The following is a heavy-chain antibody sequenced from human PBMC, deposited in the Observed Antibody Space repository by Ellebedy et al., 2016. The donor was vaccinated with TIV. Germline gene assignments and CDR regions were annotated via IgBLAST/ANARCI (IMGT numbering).Heavy chain of an antibody. D-gene: IGHD3-22*01. CDR2: ISGSGDTT. J-gene: IGHJ4*02. CDR1: GFTFSSYF. CDR3: AKEGRRNYDTSGYPYYFDY. V-gene: IGHV3-23*01. Sequence: GESLKISCAASGFTFSSYFMSWVRQAPGKGLEWVSVISGSGDTTYYAASVKGRFTISRDNSKNTLYLQMNSLRAEDTAVYYCAKEGRRNYDTSGYPYYFDYWGQGILVTVSP.